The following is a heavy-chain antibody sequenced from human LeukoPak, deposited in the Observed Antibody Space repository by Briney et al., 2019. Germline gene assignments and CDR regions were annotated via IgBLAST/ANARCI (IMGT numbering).Heavy chain of an antibody. CDR2: ISYDGSKK. J-gene: IGHJ4*02. V-gene: IGHV3-30*18. CDR3: VKDRSGAAAGIRLDS. D-gene: IGHD6-13*01. Sequence: GGSLRLSCAASGLTFSYFGMHWVRQAPGKGLEWVAVISYDGSKKYYAESVKGRFTISRDNSKSTLYLQMNRLRADDKALYYCVKDRSGAAAGIRLDSWGQGTLVTVSS. CDR1: GLTFSYFG.